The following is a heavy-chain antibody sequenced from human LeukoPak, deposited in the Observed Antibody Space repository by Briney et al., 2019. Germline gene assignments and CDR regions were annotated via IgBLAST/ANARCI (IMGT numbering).Heavy chain of an antibody. Sequence: PSETLSLTCTVSGGSISSGSYYWSWIRQPAGNGLEWIGRIYTSGSTNYNPSLKSRVTISVDTSKNQFSLKLSSVTAADTAVYYCARDQFGIYIVDYYYMDVWGKGTTVTVSS. CDR2: IYTSGST. CDR3: ARDQFGIYIVDYYYMDV. CDR1: GGSISSGSYY. J-gene: IGHJ6*03. V-gene: IGHV4-61*02. D-gene: IGHD3-16*01.